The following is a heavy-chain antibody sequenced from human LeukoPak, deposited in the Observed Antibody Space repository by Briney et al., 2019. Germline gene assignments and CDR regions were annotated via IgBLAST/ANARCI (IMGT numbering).Heavy chain of an antibody. CDR1: GFTFSSYG. V-gene: IGHV3-30*02. CDR3: STDPRLLIY. J-gene: IGHJ4*01. CDR2: IRYDGSNK. Sequence: PGGSLRLSCAASGFTFSSYGMHWVRQAPGKGLEWVAFIRYDGSNKYYADSVKGRFTISRDNAKDSLYLQMNGLRPEDTALYYCSTDPRLLIYWGHGTLVTVSS. D-gene: IGHD2-8*01.